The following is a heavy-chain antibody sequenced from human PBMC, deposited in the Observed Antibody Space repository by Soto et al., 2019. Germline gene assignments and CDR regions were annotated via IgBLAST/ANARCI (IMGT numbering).Heavy chain of an antibody. V-gene: IGHV3-30*18. CDR1: GFTFSSYG. Sequence: GGSLRLSCAASGFTFSSYGMHWVRQAPGKGLEWVAVISYDGSNKYYADSVKGRFTISRDNSKSTLYLQMNSLRAEDTAVYYCANSPTIAARPYDYYYGMDVWGQGTTVTVSS. CDR3: ANSPTIAARPYDYYYGMDV. D-gene: IGHD6-6*01. J-gene: IGHJ6*02. CDR2: ISYDGSNK.